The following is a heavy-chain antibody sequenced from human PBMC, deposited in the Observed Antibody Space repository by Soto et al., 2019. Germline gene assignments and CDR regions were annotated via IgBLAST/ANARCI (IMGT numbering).Heavy chain of an antibody. CDR2: INAGNGNT. J-gene: IGHJ6*02. V-gene: IGHV1-3*05. Sequence: QVQLVQSGAEEKKPGASVKVSCKASGYTFTIYAMHWVRQAPGQRLEWMGWINAGNGNTQYSQKFQGRVTITRDTSACTGYMERNSLSSEDTAVYYCERKEEDGMDVWGPGTTVTVAS. CDR3: ERKEEDGMDV. CDR1: GYTFTIYA.